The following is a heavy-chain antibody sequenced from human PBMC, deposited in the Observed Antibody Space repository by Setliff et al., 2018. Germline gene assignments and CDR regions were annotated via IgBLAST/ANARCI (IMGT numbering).Heavy chain of an antibody. CDR2: IFHSGST. CDR1: GYSISSGHF. V-gene: IGHV4-38-2*01. J-gene: IGHJ4*02. Sequence: SETLSLTCGVSGYSISSGHFWGLIRQPPGKGLEWLGNIFHSGSTYYNPSLESRVTISVDTSGNHFSLRLSSVTAADTAVYFCARHLLVQGTYHFDYWGQGSRSPSPQ. CDR3: ARHLLVQGTYHFDY. D-gene: IGHD3-10*01.